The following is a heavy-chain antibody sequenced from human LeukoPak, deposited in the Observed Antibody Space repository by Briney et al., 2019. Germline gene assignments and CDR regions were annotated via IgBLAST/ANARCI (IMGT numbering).Heavy chain of an antibody. V-gene: IGHV3-33*01. CDR3: ARSLSDSSLLYYYYYGMDV. CDR1: GFTFSSYG. CDR2: IWYDGSNK. D-gene: IGHD3-22*01. J-gene: IGHJ6*02. Sequence: PGGSLRLSCAASGFTFSSYGMHWVRQAPGKGLEWVAVIWYDGSNKYYADSVKGRFTISRDNSKNTLYLQMNSLRAEDTAVYYCARSLSDSSLLYYYYYGMDVWGQGTTVTVSS.